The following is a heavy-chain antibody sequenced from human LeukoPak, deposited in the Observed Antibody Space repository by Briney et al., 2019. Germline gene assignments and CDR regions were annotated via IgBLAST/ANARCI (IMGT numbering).Heavy chain of an antibody. CDR2: IYYTGTT. D-gene: IGHD6-19*01. J-gene: IGHJ4*02. V-gene: IGHV4-39*01. CDR1: GGSISSSHYY. Sequence: SETLSLTCTVSGGSISSSHYYWGWIRQTPGKGLEWIGTIYYTGTTYYNPSLESRATISEDTSKNQFSLTLRSVTAADTAVYYCARGPSSVGDDYWGQGTLVTVSS. CDR3: ARGPSSVGDDY.